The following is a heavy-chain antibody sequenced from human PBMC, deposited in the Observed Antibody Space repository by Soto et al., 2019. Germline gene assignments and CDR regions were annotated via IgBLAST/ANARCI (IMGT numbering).Heavy chain of an antibody. Sequence: QVQLQQWGAGLLKPSETLSLTCAVYGGSFSGYYWSWIRQPPGKGLEWIGEITHSGSTYYNPSLKSRVTISVDTSKNQFSLKLSSVTAADTAVYYCARVLGDSSVGIWGQGTMVTVSS. V-gene: IGHV4-34*01. J-gene: IGHJ3*02. CDR1: GGSFSGYY. CDR2: ITHSGST. D-gene: IGHD3-22*01. CDR3: ARVLGDSSVGI.